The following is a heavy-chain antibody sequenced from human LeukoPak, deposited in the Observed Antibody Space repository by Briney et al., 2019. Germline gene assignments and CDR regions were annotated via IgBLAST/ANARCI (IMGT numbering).Heavy chain of an antibody. CDR1: GFPFSYHW. D-gene: IGHD6-13*01. CDR2: IKNDGAVK. V-gene: IGHV3-7*01. J-gene: IGHJ4*02. CDR3: AKDSYSKGDF. Sequence: GGALTLSCAASGFPFSYHWMTWVRRAPGKGGEWGATIKNDGAVKNYVDSVKGRFTISRDNAKNSLYLQMNSLRAEDTAVYYCAKDSYSKGDFWGQGVLVTVSS.